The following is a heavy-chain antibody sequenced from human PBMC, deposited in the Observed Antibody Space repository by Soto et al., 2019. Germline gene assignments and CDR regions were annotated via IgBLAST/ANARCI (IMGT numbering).Heavy chain of an antibody. J-gene: IGHJ4*02. CDR2: IKQDGREK. Sequence: EVQLEESGGTLVQPGGSLRLSCAASGLTFSNYWMSWVRQAPGKGLEWVANIKQDGREKYYVDSVRGRFIISRDNAKNSLYLQMSSLRAEDTAVYYCTKVVGLAGQDWGQGTLVTVSS. V-gene: IGHV3-7*01. D-gene: IGHD6-19*01. CDR3: TKVVGLAGQD. CDR1: GLTFSNYW.